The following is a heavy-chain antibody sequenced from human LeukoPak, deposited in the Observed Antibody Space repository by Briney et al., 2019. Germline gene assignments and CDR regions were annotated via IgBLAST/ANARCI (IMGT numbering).Heavy chain of an antibody. CDR2: ISSSSNTK. J-gene: IGHJ5*02. V-gene: IGHV3-48*01. D-gene: IGHD6-19*01. CDR3: ARTNGYSSEKRFDP. Sequence: GGSLRLSCAASGFTFSSYSMSWVRQAPGKGLEWVSFISSSSNTKYNADSVKGRFTISRDNAKNSLNLQMNSLRAEDTAVYYCARTNGYSSEKRFDPWGQGTLVTVSS. CDR1: GFTFSSYS.